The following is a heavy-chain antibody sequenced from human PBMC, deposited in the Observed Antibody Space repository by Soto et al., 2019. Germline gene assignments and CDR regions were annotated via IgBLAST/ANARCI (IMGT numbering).Heavy chain of an antibody. J-gene: IGHJ4*02. D-gene: IGHD2-21*01. V-gene: IGHV4-59*08. CDR3: ARSFVRYYFDY. Sequence: PSETLSLTCTVSGGCISSYYWSWIRQPPGKGLEWIGYIYYSGSTNYNPSLKSRVTISVDTSKNQFSLKLSSVTAADTAVYYCARSFVRYYFDYWGQGTLVTVSS. CDR1: GGCISSYY. CDR2: IYYSGST.